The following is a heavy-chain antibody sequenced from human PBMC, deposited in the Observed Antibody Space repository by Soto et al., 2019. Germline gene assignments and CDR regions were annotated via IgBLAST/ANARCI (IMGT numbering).Heavy chain of an antibody. CDR3: AMVSEWGTFYGGMDV. Sequence: PGESLKISCKGSGYRFTSYWNAWVRQMPGKGLEWMGIIYPGDSHTRYSPSFQGQVTISADESISTAYLQWSSLKASDTSLYYCAMVSEWGTFYGGMDVWGQGTTFTVSS. J-gene: IGHJ6*02. D-gene: IGHD3-16*01. V-gene: IGHV5-51*01. CDR2: IYPGDSHT. CDR1: GYRFTSYW.